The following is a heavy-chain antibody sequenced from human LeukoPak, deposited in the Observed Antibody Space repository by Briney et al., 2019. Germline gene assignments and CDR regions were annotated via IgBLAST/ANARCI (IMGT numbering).Heavy chain of an antibody. CDR3: AKDSGSDRVFDY. J-gene: IGHJ4*02. Sequence: GGSLRLSCAASGFTFSSYAMTWVRQAPGKGLQWVSTISVIGKSTYYADSVKDRLTISRDNSKDTLLLQIKSLSADDTAVYYCAKDSGSDRVFDYWGQGTLVTVSS. V-gene: IGHV3-23*01. D-gene: IGHD1-26*01. CDR2: ISVIGKST. CDR1: GFTFSSYA.